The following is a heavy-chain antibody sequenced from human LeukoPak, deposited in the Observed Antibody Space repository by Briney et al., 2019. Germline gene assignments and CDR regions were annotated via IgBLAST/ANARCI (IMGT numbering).Heavy chain of an antibody. CDR3: ARQTLGYSYGYDY. J-gene: IGHJ4*02. D-gene: IGHD5-18*01. Sequence: SETLSLTCTVSGGSISSSSYYWGWIRQPPGKGLEWIGSIYYRGNTYYNPSLKSRVTISVDTSKNQFSLKLSSVTAADTAVYYCARQTLGYSYGYDYWGQGTLVTVSS. CDR2: IYYRGNT. CDR1: GGSISSSSYY. V-gene: IGHV4-39*01.